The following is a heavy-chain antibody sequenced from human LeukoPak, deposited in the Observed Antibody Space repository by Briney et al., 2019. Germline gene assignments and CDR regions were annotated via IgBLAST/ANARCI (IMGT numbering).Heavy chain of an antibody. J-gene: IGHJ4*02. V-gene: IGHV3-23*01. D-gene: IGHD3-16*01. CDR3: AKDQGDTYIFDY. Sequence: GGSLRLSCAASGFTFSTYAMSWVRQAPGKGLEWVSGISDSGGSTYYADSVKGRFTISRDNSKNTLYLQMDSLRGEDTAVYYCAKDQGDTYIFDYWGQGTLVTVSS. CDR1: GFTFSTYA. CDR2: ISDSGGST.